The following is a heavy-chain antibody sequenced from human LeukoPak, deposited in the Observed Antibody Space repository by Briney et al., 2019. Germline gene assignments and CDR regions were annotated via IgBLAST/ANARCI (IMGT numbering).Heavy chain of an antibody. CDR2: INPNSGAT. CDR1: GYTFTGYY. J-gene: IGHJ4*02. D-gene: IGHD6-13*01. CDR3: ARLPEVGYSSSWGIDY. Sequence: ASVKVSCKASGYTFTGYYLHWARQAPGQGLEWMGSINPNSGATNYAQRFQGRVTMTRDTSITTAYMELSRLRFDDTAVYYCARLPEVGYSSSWGIDYWGQGTLVTVSS. V-gene: IGHV1-2*02.